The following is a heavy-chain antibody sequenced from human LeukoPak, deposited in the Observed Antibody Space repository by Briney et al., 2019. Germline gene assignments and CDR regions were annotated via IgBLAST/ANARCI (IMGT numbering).Heavy chain of an antibody. CDR1: GYTFTSYG. J-gene: IGHJ4*02. Sequence: GASVKVSCKASGYTFTSYGISWVRQAPGQGLEWMGWISGYNGKTNYAQKLQGRVTMTTDTSTNTAYMELSSLRSEDTAVYYCARGFRHYDILTGHAPFDYWGQGTLVTVSS. CDR2: ISGYNGKT. D-gene: IGHD3-9*01. CDR3: ARGFRHYDILTGHAPFDY. V-gene: IGHV1-18*01.